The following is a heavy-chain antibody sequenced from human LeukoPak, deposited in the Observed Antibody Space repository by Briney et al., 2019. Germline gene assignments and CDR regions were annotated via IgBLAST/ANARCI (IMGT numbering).Heavy chain of an antibody. Sequence: PSETLSLTCAVYGVSFSGYCWSWIRQPPGKGLEWIGEINHSGSTNYNPSLKSRVTISVDTSKNQFSLKLSSVTAADTAVYYCARASYRLDAFDIWGQGTMVTVSS. CDR3: ARASYRLDAFDI. CDR1: GVSFSGYC. CDR2: INHSGST. V-gene: IGHV4-34*01. D-gene: IGHD3-16*02. J-gene: IGHJ3*02.